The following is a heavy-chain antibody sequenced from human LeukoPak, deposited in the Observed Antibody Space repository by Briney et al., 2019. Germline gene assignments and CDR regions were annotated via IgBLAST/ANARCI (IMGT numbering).Heavy chain of an antibody. J-gene: IGHJ3*02. CDR2: IYTSGST. V-gene: IGHV4-61*02. CDR3: ARGVTTVVTSGAFDI. Sequence: SSQTLSLTCTVSGGSISSGSYYWSWIRQPAGKGLEWIGRIYTSGSTNYNPSLKSRVTISVDTSKNQFSLKLSSVTAADTAVYYCARGVTTVVTSGAFDIWGQGTMVTVSS. D-gene: IGHD4-23*01. CDR1: GGSISSGSYY.